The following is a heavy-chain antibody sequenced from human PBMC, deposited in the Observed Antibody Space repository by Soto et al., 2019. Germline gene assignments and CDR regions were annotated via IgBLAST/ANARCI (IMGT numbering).Heavy chain of an antibody. CDR3: ARGYYDFWSGTNWFDP. D-gene: IGHD3-3*01. CDR1: GDSVSSNTAA. V-gene: IGHV6-1*01. CDR2: TYYRSKWYS. J-gene: IGHJ5*02. Sequence: SQTLSLTCAISGDSVSSNTAAWHWIRQSPSRGLEWLGRTYYRSKWYSDYAVSVKSRITINSDTSKNQFSLHLGSVTPEDTAVYYCARGYYDFWSGTNWFDPWGQGTLVTVSS.